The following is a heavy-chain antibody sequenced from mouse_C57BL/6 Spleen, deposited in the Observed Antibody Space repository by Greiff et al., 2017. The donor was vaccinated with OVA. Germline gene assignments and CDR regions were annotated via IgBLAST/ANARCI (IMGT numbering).Heavy chain of an antibody. CDR1: GFTFSSYG. CDR3: ARRLNWDYFDY. V-gene: IGHV5-6*01. D-gene: IGHD4-1*01. CDR2: ISSGGSYT. J-gene: IGHJ2*01. Sequence: EVQRVESGGDLVKPGGSLKLSCAASGFTFSSYGMSWVRQTPDKRLEWVATISSGGSYTYYPDSVKGRFTISRDNAKNTLYLQMSSLKSEDTAMYYCARRLNWDYFDYWGQGTTLTVSS.